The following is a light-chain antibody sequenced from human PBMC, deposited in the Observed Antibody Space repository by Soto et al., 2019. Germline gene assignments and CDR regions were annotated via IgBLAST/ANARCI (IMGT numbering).Light chain of an antibody. CDR1: SSDVGGYNY. V-gene: IGLV2-14*01. Sequence: QSALTQPASVSGSPGQSITISCTGASSDVGGYNYVSWYQQHPGKAPKLMIYEVSNRPSGVSNRFSGSKSGNTASLTISGLEAEDEADYYFSSYTSSNTPDVFGTGTKGTAL. CDR2: EVS. J-gene: IGLJ1*01. CDR3: SSYTSSNTPDV.